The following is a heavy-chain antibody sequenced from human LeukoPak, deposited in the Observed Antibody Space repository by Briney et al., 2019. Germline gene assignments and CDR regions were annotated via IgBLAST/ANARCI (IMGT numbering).Heavy chain of an antibody. Sequence: ASVKVSSKASGYTFTGYYMHWVRQAPGQGLEWMGWINPNSGGTNYAQKFQGRVTMTRDTSISTAYMELSRLRSDDTAVYYCARPRIAAAGNWFDPWGQGTLVTVSS. CDR1: GYTFTGYY. CDR3: ARPRIAAAGNWFDP. V-gene: IGHV1-2*02. CDR2: INPNSGGT. D-gene: IGHD6-13*01. J-gene: IGHJ5*02.